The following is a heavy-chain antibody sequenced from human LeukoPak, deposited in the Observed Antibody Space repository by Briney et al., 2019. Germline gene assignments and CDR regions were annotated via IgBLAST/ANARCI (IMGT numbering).Heavy chain of an antibody. J-gene: IGHJ6*03. Sequence: SETLSLTCAVSGGSISSSNWWSWVRQPPGKGLEWIGEINHSGSTNYNPSLKSRVTISVDTSKNRFSLKLSSVTAADTAVYYCARERGGYYYYYMDVWGKGTTVTVSS. V-gene: IGHV4-4*02. CDR3: ARERGGYYYYYMDV. D-gene: IGHD3-16*01. CDR2: INHSGST. CDR1: GGSISSSNW.